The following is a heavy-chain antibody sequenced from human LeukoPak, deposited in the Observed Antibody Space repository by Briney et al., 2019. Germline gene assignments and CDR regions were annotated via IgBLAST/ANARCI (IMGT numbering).Heavy chain of an antibody. Sequence: PGGSLRLSCAASGFTFSSYAMSWVRQAPGKGLEWVSAISGSGGSTYYADSVKGRYTIPRDNSKNTLYLQMNSLRAEDTAVYYCAKDLGRITMIVVVLDAFDIWGQGTMVTVSS. CDR2: ISGSGGST. CDR1: GFTFSSYA. D-gene: IGHD3-22*01. J-gene: IGHJ3*02. V-gene: IGHV3-23*01. CDR3: AKDLGRITMIVVVLDAFDI.